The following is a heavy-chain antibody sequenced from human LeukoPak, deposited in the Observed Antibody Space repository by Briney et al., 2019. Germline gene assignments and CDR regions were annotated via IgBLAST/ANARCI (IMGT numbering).Heavy chain of an antibody. CDR2: ISSSDGST. CDR3: AKDRYTSRYYFDY. Sequence: GGSLRLSCAASGFTFSNYAMNWVRQAPGKGLEWVSAISSSDGSTFYADSVKGRFTISRDNSKNTLYLQMNSLRAEDTAVYYCAKDRYTSRYYFDYWGQGTLVTVSS. V-gene: IGHV3-23*01. CDR1: GFTFSNYA. J-gene: IGHJ4*02. D-gene: IGHD6-13*01.